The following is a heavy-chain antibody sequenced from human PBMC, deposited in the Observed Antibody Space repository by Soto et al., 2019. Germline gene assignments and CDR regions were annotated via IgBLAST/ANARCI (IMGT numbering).Heavy chain of an antibody. D-gene: IGHD2-21*02. Sequence: EVQLVQSGAEVKKPGESLKISCKGSGYSFTSYHIVWVRQMPGKGLEWMGIIYPGDSETRYSPSLQGQVTMSADKSTSTAYLQWSSLKASDTAIDYCARRSYCDGDCTRRPYDYYGMDVWGQGTTVTVSS. J-gene: IGHJ6*02. CDR3: ARRSYCDGDCTRRPYDYYGMDV. V-gene: IGHV5-51*01. CDR1: GYSFTSYH. CDR2: IYPGDSET.